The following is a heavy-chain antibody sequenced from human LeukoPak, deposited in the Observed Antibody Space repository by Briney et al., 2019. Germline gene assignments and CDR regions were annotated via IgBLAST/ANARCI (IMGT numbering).Heavy chain of an antibody. CDR2: ISSSGSTI. D-gene: IGHD1-26*01. CDR3: ARATWDPNYYYYMDV. CDR1: GFTFSDYY. V-gene: IGHV3-11*04. Sequence: GGSLRLSCAASGFTFSDYYMSWIRQAPGKGLEWVSYISSSGSTIYYADSVKGRFTISRDNAKNSLYLQMNSLRAEDTAVYYCARATWDPNYYYYMDVWGKGTTVTISS. J-gene: IGHJ6*03.